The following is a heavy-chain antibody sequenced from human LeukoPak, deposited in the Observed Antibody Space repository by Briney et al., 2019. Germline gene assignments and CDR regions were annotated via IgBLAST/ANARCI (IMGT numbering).Heavy chain of an antibody. J-gene: IGHJ4*02. V-gene: IGHV4-61*02. CDR3: ARDRGWADTAMVHFDY. CDR2: IYTSGST. D-gene: IGHD5-18*01. CDR1: GGSISSGSYY. Sequence: KPSETLSLTCTVSGGSISSGSYYWSWIRQPAGKGLEWIGRIYTSGSTYYNPSLKSRVTISVDTSKNQFSLKLSSVTAADTAVYYCARDRGWADTAMVHFDYWGQGTLVTVSS.